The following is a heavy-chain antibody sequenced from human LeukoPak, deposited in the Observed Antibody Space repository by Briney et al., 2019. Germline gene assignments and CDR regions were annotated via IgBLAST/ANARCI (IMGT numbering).Heavy chain of an antibody. CDR1: GGTFSSYA. CDR2: IIPIFGTA. CDR3: ARAFPIGYCSGGSCYARSRWFDP. D-gene: IGHD2-15*01. V-gene: IGHV1-69*13. Sequence: SVKVSCKASGGTFSSYAISWVRQAPGHGLEWMGGIIPIFGTANYAQKFQGRVTITADESTSTAYMELSSLRSEDTAVYYCARAFPIGYCSGGSCYARSRWFDPWGQGTLVAVSS. J-gene: IGHJ5*02.